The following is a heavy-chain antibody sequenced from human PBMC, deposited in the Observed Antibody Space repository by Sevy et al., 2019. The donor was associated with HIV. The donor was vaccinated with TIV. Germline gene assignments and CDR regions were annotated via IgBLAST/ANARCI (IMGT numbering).Heavy chain of an antibody. J-gene: IGHJ5*02. V-gene: IGHV4-34*01. CDR1: GGSFSGYY. D-gene: IGHD3-16*02. CDR3: ARARDYVWGSYRSPNWFDP. CDR2: INHSGST. Sequence: SETLSLTCAVYGGSFSGYYWSWIHQPPGKGLEWIGEINHSGSTNYNPSLKSQFTISVDTSKNQLSLKLSSVTAADTAVYYCARARDYVWGSYRSPNWFDPWGQGTLVTVSS.